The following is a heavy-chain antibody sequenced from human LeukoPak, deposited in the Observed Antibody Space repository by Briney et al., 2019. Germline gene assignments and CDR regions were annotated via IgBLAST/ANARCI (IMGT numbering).Heavy chain of an antibody. Sequence: PGRSLRLSCAASGFTFSSYAMHWVRQAPGKGLEWVAVISYDGSNKYYADSVKGRFTISRDNSKNTLYLQMNSLRAEDTAVYYCARGSEGGWGTLAADWGQGTLVTVSS. V-gene: IGHV3-30-3*01. CDR1: GFTFSSYA. CDR3: ARGSEGGWGTLAAD. J-gene: IGHJ4*02. CDR2: ISYDGSNK. D-gene: IGHD6-19*01.